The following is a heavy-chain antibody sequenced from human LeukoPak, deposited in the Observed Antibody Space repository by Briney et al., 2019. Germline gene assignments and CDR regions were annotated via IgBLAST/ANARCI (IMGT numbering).Heavy chain of an antibody. CDR1: GFAFGDYA. J-gene: IGHJ4*02. D-gene: IGHD5-18*01. Sequence: PGRSLRLSCAASGFAFGDYAMHWVRQAPGKGLEWVSSISSSSSYIYYADSVKGRFTISRDNAKNSLYLQMNSLRAEDTAVYYCARDPIQLWLRFSPTFDYWGQGTLVTVSS. CDR2: ISSSSSYI. CDR3: ARDPIQLWLRFSPTFDY. V-gene: IGHV3-21*01.